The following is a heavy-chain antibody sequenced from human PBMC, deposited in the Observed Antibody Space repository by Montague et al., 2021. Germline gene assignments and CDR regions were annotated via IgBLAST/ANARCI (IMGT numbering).Heavy chain of an antibody. J-gene: IGHJ3*02. Sequence: SQTLSLTCSVSGDSISSYEYYWTWIRQPAGRGLEWIGRVYKRGDTNTNPSLRCRLTLSVDTSKNHFSLTLTSVTAADTAVYFCARDSPVVEPWVGEHKGAFDIWGQGTMVTVSS. V-gene: IGHV4-61*02. CDR3: ARDSPVVEPWVGEHKGAFDI. CDR1: GDSISSYEYY. D-gene: IGHD3-10*01. CDR2: VYKRGDT.